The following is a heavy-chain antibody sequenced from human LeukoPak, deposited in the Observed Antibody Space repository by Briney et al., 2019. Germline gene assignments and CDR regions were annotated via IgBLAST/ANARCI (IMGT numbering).Heavy chain of an antibody. CDR1: GFRFSSYW. D-gene: IGHD2-21*02. Sequence: GGSLRLSCAASGFRFSSYWMHWVRQSPGGGLMWVSRISSDGRSTKCADSLKGRFSISRDNAKNTMYLQMNRLRVEDTAVYHCVRGRGVTEFNAFDLWGQGTKVTVSS. J-gene: IGHJ3*01. V-gene: IGHV3-74*03. CDR2: ISSDGRST. CDR3: VRGRGVTEFNAFDL.